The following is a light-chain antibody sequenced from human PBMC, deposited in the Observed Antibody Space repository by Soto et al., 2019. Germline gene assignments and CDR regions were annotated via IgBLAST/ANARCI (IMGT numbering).Light chain of an antibody. Sequence: QSALTQPPSASGSPGQSVTISCTGTSSDVGGDNYVSWYQQHPGKAPKLMIYDDSQRPSGVPDRFSGSKSGNTASLTVSGLQAEDEGDYYCCSYAGSWVFGGGTKLTVL. V-gene: IGLV2-8*01. J-gene: IGLJ3*02. CDR3: CSYAGSWV. CDR2: DDS. CDR1: SSDVGGDNY.